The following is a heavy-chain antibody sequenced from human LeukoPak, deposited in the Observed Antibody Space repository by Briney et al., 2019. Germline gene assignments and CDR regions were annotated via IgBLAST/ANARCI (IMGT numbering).Heavy chain of an antibody. CDR1: GFTFSSYW. Sequence: GESLRLSCAASGFTFSSYWMSWVRQAPGKGLEWVANVKQDGSEKYYVDSVRGRFTISRENARNSLYLQMNSLRAEDTAVYYCARNLGASSWYGFDYWGQGTLDTVPS. D-gene: IGHD6-13*01. CDR2: VKQDGSEK. CDR3: ARNLGASSWYGFDY. J-gene: IGHJ4*02. V-gene: IGHV3-7*01.